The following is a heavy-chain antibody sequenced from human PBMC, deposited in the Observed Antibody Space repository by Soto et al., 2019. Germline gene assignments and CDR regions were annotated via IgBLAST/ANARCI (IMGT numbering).Heavy chain of an antibody. J-gene: IGHJ4*02. CDR2: INHSGST. V-gene: IGHV4-34*01. D-gene: IGHD6-6*01. CDR3: ARVFDSSSSVSFDY. CDR1: GGSFSGYY. Sequence: SETLSLTCAVYGGSFSGYYWSWIRQPPGKGLEWIGEINHSGSTNYNPSLKSRVTISVDTSKNQFSLKLSSVTAADTAVYYCARVFDSSSSVSFDYWGQGTLVTVSS.